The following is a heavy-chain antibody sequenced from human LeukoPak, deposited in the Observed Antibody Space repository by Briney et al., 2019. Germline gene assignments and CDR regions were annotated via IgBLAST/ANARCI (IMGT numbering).Heavy chain of an antibody. D-gene: IGHD3-3*01. Sequence: PGGSLRLSCAASGFTVSSNYMSWVRQAPGKGLEWGSVIYSGGSTYYADSVKGRFAISRDNSKNTLSLQMHSLRAEDTAVYYCARGFGPNAFDIWGQGSMVTVSS. CDR2: IYSGGST. CDR1: GFTVSSNY. V-gene: IGHV3-66*01. CDR3: ARGFGPNAFDI. J-gene: IGHJ3*02.